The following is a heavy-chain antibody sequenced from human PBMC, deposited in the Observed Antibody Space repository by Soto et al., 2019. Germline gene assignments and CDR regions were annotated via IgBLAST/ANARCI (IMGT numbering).Heavy chain of an antibody. Sequence: GGSLRLSCAASGFTFSSYAMSWVRQAPGKGLEWVSAISGSGGSTYYADSVKGRFTISRDNSKNTLYLQMNSLRAEDTAVYYCAKDQGYCSGGSCYPRRPIFDYWGQGTLVTVSS. V-gene: IGHV3-23*01. CDR2: ISGSGGST. J-gene: IGHJ4*02. D-gene: IGHD2-15*01. CDR1: GFTFSSYA. CDR3: AKDQGYCSGGSCYPRRPIFDY.